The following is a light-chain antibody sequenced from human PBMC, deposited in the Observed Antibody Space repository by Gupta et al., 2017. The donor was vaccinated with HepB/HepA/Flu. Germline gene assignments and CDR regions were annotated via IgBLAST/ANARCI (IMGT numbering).Light chain of an antibody. CDR1: KLGDKY. J-gene: IGLJ2*01. V-gene: IGLV3-1*01. Sequence: SSELTQPPSVSVSPGPTASITCSGDKLGDKYACWTQQKPGQYPFLVIYQNNKRTSASAERFSGSNSENTATLTMRGAQAIGEDYYYCQAWDSSSGVFGGGTKLTVL. CDR3: QAWDSSSGV. CDR2: QNN.